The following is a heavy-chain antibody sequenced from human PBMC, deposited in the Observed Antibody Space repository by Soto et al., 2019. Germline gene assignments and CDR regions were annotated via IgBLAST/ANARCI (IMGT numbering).Heavy chain of an antibody. Sequence: ASVKVSCKASGYTFTTWPMHWVRQAPGQRLEWMGRIIPVLGVEYYAQKFQGRVTMTRNTSISTAYMELSSLRSDDTAVYYCAREYCSSTSCYWFDPWGQGTLVTVSS. J-gene: IGHJ5*02. D-gene: IGHD2-2*01. CDR1: GYTFTTWP. V-gene: IGHV1-2*02. CDR3: AREYCSSTSCYWFDP. CDR2: IIPVLGVE.